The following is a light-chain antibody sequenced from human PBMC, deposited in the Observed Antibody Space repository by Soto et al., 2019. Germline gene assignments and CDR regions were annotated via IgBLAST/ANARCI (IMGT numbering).Light chain of an antibody. CDR1: SSDVGRYNH. CDR3: CSFAASYTLL. J-gene: IGLJ3*02. CDR2: DVT. V-gene: IGLV2-11*01. Sequence: QSALTQPRSVSGSPGQSVTISCTGTSSDVGRYNHVSWYQHHPGKAPKLRIYDVTERPSGVPDRFPGSKSGNTASLTISGLQAEDEADYYCCSFAASYTLLFGGGTKLTVL.